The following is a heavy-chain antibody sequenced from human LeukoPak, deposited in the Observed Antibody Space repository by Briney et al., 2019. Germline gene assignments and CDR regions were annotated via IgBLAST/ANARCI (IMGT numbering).Heavy chain of an antibody. D-gene: IGHD3-3*01. CDR2: IYHSGST. V-gene: IGHV4-38-2*01. J-gene: IGHJ5*02. Sequence: SETLSLTCAVSGYSISSGYYWGWIRQPPGKGLEWIGSIYHSGSTYYNPSLKSRVTISVDTSKNQFSLKLSSVTAAGTAVYYCARYDFWSGYWFDPWGRGTLVTVSS. CDR1: GYSISSGYY. CDR3: ARYDFWSGYWFDP.